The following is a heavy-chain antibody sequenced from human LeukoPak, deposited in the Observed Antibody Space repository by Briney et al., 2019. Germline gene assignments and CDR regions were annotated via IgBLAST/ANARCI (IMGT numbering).Heavy chain of an antibody. J-gene: IGHJ5*02. CDR2: ISSSGST. V-gene: IGHV4-4*09. CDR1: GDSISSYY. D-gene: IGHD6-6*01. CDR3: AGSISAFDP. Sequence: PSETLSLTCTVSGDSISSYYWSWIRQPPGKGLEWIGYISSSGSTKYNPSLKSRVTISVDTSKNQFSLKLSSVTAADTAVYYCAGSISAFDPWGQGTLVTVSS.